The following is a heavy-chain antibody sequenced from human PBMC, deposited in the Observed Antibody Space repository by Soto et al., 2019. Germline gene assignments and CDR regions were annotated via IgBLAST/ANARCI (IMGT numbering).Heavy chain of an antibody. CDR1: GRSMSSNY. J-gene: IGHJ1*01. CDR3: ARGEWELPPLH. CDR2: VFYGGT. Sequence: SETLSLTCSVSGRSMSSNYWSWIRQSPDKGLEWLGYVFYGGTDYNPSLGGRVTISVDTSKNQFSLKLSSVTAADTAVYYCARGEWELPPLHWGQGTLVTVSS. D-gene: IGHD1-26*01. V-gene: IGHV4-59*12.